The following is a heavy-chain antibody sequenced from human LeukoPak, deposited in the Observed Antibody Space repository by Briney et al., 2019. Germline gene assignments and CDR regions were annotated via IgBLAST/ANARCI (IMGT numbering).Heavy chain of an antibody. Sequence: GASVKVSCKASGYTFNSFVISWVRQAPGQGLEWMGWISAYNGNTHHPEKLQGRLTMTTDTPTSTAYMELRSLRSDDTAIYYCARDTVMMVGSYYYGKDVWGQGTTVTVSS. V-gene: IGHV1-18*01. CDR2: ISAYNGNT. CDR3: ARDTVMMVGSYYYGKDV. CDR1: GYTFNSFV. D-gene: IGHD2-15*01. J-gene: IGHJ6*02.